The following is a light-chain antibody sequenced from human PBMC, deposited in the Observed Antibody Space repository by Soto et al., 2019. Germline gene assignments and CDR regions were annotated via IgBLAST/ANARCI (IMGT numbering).Light chain of an antibody. V-gene: IGKV3-20*01. J-gene: IGKJ4*01. CDR3: QQYGSSPLLT. CDR2: AAS. Sequence: IVLTQSPGTLSLSPGERATLSCRASQSVSSNYLAWYQQKAGQAPRLLIYAASIRATGIPDRFSGGGSGTDFTLTISRLEPEDFAVYYCQQYGSSPLLTFGGGTEVEIK. CDR1: QSVSSNY.